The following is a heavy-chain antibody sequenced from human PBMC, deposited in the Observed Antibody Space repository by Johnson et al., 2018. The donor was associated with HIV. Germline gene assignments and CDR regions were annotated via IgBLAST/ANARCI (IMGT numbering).Heavy chain of an antibody. D-gene: IGHD6-6*01. V-gene: IGHV3-30*03. Sequence: QVQLVESGGGLVKPGGSLRLSCAASGFTFSDYYMSWIRQAPGKGLEWVAVISYDGRDAYYADSVKGRFTISRDNSKNTLYLQMNSLRAEDTAVYYCARAGSSSSGPRAFDIWGQGTMVTVSS. CDR1: GFTFSDYY. J-gene: IGHJ3*02. CDR3: ARAGSSSSGPRAFDI. CDR2: ISYDGRDA.